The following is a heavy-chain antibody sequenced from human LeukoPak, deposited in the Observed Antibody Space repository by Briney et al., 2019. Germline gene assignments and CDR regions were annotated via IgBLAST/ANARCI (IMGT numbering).Heavy chain of an antibody. D-gene: IGHD1-26*01. J-gene: IGHJ5*02. Sequence: GGSLTLSCAASGFTFSTYEMNWLRQAPDKGREWVSTISGSGGGTYYADSVKGRFTISRDNAKSSLYLQMNSRRAEDTAVYYCARGPVGATSRNWFDPWGQGTLVTVSS. CDR1: GFTFSTYE. CDR3: ARGPVGATSRNWFDP. V-gene: IGHV3-21*01. CDR2: ISGSGGGT.